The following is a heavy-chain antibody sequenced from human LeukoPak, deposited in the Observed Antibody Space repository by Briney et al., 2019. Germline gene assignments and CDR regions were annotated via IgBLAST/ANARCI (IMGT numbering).Heavy chain of an antibody. Sequence: ASVKVSCKTSGYNFTTYFITWVRQAPGQGLEWMGWISPYNGHTKYAHSLQGRVTMTTDTSTSTAFMELRSLMSDDTAVYFYAREGESRKLDSWGQGTLVTVSS. CDR1: GYNFTTYF. CDR2: ISPYNGHT. V-gene: IGHV1-18*04. J-gene: IGHJ5*01. D-gene: IGHD1-26*01. CDR3: AREGESRKLDS.